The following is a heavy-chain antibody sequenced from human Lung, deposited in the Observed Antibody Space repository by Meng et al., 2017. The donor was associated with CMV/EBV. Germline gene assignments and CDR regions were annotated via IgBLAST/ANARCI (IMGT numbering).Heavy chain of an antibody. CDR2: IEGSNDTT. V-gene: IGHV3-23*01. CDR1: GYSLSHNA. J-gene: IGHJ4*01. Sequence: EGQLLESGCGLINPGGSLSVPCAASGYSLSHNAMSWVRQAPGKGLEWVSAIEGSNDTTHYADSVKGRFAISRDASTNTLYLQMNNLRAEDTAIYYCAKDIFRWAFDYWGHGTLVTVSS. D-gene: IGHD1-26*01. CDR3: AKDIFRWAFDY.